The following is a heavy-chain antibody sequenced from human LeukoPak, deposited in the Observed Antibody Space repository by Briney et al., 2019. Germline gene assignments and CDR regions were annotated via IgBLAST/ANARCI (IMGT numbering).Heavy chain of an antibody. CDR2: IKQDGTEK. D-gene: IGHD3-3*01. Sequence: GGSPRPSSAASGFASSSDWMRWVRQAPGKGVEGVANIKQDGTEKYYVDSLKGRFTISRDTAKNSLFLQMSSLRAEDTAVYYCARDPFGVVGYYYSMDVCGKGTTVPVSS. CDR3: ARDPFGVVGYYYSMDV. J-gene: IGHJ6*03. CDR1: GFASSSDW. V-gene: IGHV3-7*01.